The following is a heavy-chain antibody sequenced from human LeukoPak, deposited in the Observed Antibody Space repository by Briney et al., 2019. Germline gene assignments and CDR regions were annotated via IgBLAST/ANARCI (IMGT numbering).Heavy chain of an antibody. J-gene: IGHJ4*02. Sequence: APVKVSCKASGYTFTSYYMHWVRQAPGQGLEWMGIINPSGGSTSYAQKFQGRVTMTRDTSISTAYMELSRLRSDDTAVYYCARGIAARRFDYWGQGTLVTVSS. D-gene: IGHD6-6*01. CDR2: INPSGGST. CDR3: ARGIAARRFDY. CDR1: GYTFTSYY. V-gene: IGHV1-46*01.